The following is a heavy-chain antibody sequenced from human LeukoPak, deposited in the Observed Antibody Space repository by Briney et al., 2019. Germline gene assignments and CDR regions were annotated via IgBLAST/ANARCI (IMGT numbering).Heavy chain of an antibody. CDR2: IYHSGST. J-gene: IGHJ4*02. Sequence: SETLSLTCTVSGYSISSGYYRGWIRPPPGKGLEWIGNIYHSGSTYYNPSLKSRVTISVDTSKNQFSLKLSSVTAADTAVYYCARDSNGGNFVWGYWGQGTLVTVSS. CDR1: GYSISSGYY. V-gene: IGHV4-38-2*02. CDR3: ARDSNGGNFVWGY. D-gene: IGHD4-23*01.